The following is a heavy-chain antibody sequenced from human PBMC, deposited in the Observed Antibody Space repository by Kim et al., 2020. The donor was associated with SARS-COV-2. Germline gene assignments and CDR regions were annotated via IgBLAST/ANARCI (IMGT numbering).Heavy chain of an antibody. J-gene: IGHJ4*02. V-gene: IGHV4-34*01. CDR1: GGSFSGYY. CDR2: INHSGST. Sequence: SETLSLTCAVYGGSFSGYYWSWIRQPPGKGLEWIGEINHSGSTNYNPSLKSRVTISVDTSKNQFSLKLSSVTAADTAVYYCASLHLGYCSGGSCYSSFEFTVWGQGTLVTVSS. CDR3: ASLHLGYCSGGSCYSSFEFTV. D-gene: IGHD2-15*01.